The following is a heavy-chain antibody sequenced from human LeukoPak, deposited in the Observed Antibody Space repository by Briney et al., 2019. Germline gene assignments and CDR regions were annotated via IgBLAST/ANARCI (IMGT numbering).Heavy chain of an antibody. CDR2: ISNSGNTK. J-gene: IGHJ4*02. CDR1: GFSFNTYS. Sequence: PGGSLRLSCAASGFSFNTYSMNWVRQAPWKGLEWISYISNSGNTKYYADSVKGRFTISRDNAKNSLYLQMNSLRAEDTAVYYCARGDLWFGELFFWVDYWGQGTLVTVSS. CDR3: ARGDLWFGELFFWVDY. D-gene: IGHD3-10*01. V-gene: IGHV3-48*04.